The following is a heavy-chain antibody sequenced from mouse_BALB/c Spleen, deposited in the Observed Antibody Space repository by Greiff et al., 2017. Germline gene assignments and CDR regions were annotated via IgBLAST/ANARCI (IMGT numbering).Heavy chain of an antibody. V-gene: IGHV3-2*02. Sequence: EVQLQESGPGLVKPSQSLSLTCTVTGYSITSDYAWNWIRQFPGNKLEWMGYISYSGSTSYNPSLKSRISITRDTSKNQFFLQLNSVTTEDTATYYCASDKGYFDYWGQGTTLTVSS. CDR3: ASDKGYFDY. CDR2: ISYSGST. CDR1: GYSITSDYA. J-gene: IGHJ2*01.